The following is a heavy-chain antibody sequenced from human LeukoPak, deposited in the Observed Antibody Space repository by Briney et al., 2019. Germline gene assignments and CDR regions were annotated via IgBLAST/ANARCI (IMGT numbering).Heavy chain of an antibody. Sequence: ASVKVSCKASGYTFTSYGISWVRQAPRQGLEWMGWISAYNGNTNYAQKLQGRVTMTTDTSTSTAYMELRSLRSDDTAAYYCARDKGLIFGVVISDWGQGTLVTVSS. CDR3: ARDKGLIFGVVISD. V-gene: IGHV1-18*01. CDR1: GYTFTSYG. D-gene: IGHD3-3*01. J-gene: IGHJ4*02. CDR2: ISAYNGNT.